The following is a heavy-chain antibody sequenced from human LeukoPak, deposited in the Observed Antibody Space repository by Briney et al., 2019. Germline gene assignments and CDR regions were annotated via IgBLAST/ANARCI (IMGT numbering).Heavy chain of an antibody. CDR1: EFTFSSYP. Sequence: GGSLRLSCAASEFTFSSYPMSWVRQAPGKGLEWVSTISNSGTNIYYAESVKGRFTISRDNAKNSLYLQMNSLRAEDMALYYCAKVGGKFYYYYYMDVWGKGTTVTVSS. CDR2: ISNSGTNI. V-gene: IGHV3-21*04. CDR3: AKVGGKFYYYYYMDV. J-gene: IGHJ6*03. D-gene: IGHD2-15*01.